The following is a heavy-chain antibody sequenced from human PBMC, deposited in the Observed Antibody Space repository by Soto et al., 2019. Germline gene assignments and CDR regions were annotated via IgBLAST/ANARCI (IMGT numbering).Heavy chain of an antibody. CDR2: IYWDDDK. CDR1: GFSLSTNEVG. Sequence: SGPTLVNPTQTLTLTCTFSGFSLSTNEVGVGWIRQPPGKALEWLAFIYWDDDKRYSPSLKSRLTITKDTSKNQVVLKMTNVDPADTASYYCAQETVTHYNGGVYPYFDLWGQGTLVTVSS. D-gene: IGHD2-8*02. J-gene: IGHJ4*02. V-gene: IGHV2-5*02. CDR3: AQETVTHYNGGVYPYFDL.